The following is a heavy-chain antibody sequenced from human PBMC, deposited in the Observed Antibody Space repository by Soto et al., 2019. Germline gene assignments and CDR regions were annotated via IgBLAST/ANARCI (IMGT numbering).Heavy chain of an antibody. J-gene: IGHJ4*02. V-gene: IGHV3-30-3*01. D-gene: IGHD4-17*01. Sequence: GGSLRLSCAASGFTFSSYAMHWVRQAPGKGLEWVAVISYDGSNKYYADSVKGRFTISRDNSKNTLYLQMNSLRAEDTAVYYCASPIHGDYYFDYWGQGTLVTVSS. CDR2: ISYDGSNK. CDR3: ASPIHGDYYFDY. CDR1: GFTFSSYA.